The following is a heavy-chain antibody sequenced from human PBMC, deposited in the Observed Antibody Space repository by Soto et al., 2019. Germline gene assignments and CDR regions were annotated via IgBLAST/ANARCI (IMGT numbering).Heavy chain of an antibody. Sequence: EVELVESGGGLVQPGGSLRLTCITSGFDFSSYWMHWVRQAPGKGLEWVSRINSDGTDRDYAGAVKGRFTISRDNAENTLSLQMNYLRAEDTAMYYCARPGYKSRKALDYWGQGTQVTASS. CDR2: INSDGTDR. D-gene: IGHD3-22*01. J-gene: IGHJ4*02. CDR3: ARPGYKSRKALDY. CDR1: GFDFSSYW. V-gene: IGHV3-74*01.